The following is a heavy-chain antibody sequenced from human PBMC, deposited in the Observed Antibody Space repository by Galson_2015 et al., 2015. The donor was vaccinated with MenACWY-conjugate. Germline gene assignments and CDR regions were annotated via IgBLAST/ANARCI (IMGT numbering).Heavy chain of an antibody. CDR2: ISGSGGDI. CDR1: GFTFSKCV. J-gene: IGHJ3*02. Sequence: SLRLSCAASGFTFSKCVMSWVRQAPGKGLEWVSGISGSGGDIDYADSVKGRFTISRDNSKNTVYLQMNSLRAEDTAVYHCAEGANYYDSSGKRYDAFDIWGQGTMVTVSS. D-gene: IGHD3-22*01. CDR3: AEGANYYDSSGKRYDAFDI. V-gene: IGHV3-23*01.